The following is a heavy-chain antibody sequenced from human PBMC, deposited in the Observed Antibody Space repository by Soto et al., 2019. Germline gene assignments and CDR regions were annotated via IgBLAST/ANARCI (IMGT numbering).Heavy chain of an antibody. CDR2: IYWDGDQ. D-gene: IGHD4-17*01. V-gene: IGHV2-5*02. Sequence: SGPTLVNTTQTLTLTCTFSGFSLSTSGMRVGGIRQPPGRALEWLSAIYWDGDQRYSPSLKSRLTITKDTSKNQVVLTMTSMDPVYTATYYCARRPYRDSFDSWGQGILVTVSS. J-gene: IGHJ4*02. CDR3: ARRPYRDSFDS. CDR1: GFSLSTSGMR.